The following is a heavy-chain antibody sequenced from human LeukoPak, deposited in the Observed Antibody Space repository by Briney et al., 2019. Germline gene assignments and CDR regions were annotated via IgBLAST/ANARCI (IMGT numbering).Heavy chain of an antibody. J-gene: IGHJ5*02. V-gene: IGHV4-34*01. CDR2: INHSGST. CDR3: ARVVQLWLPRQSPYNWFDP. CDR1: GGSFSGYY. Sequence: SETLSLTCAVYGGSFSGYYWSWIRQPPGKGLEWIGEINHSGSTNYNPSLKSRVTISVDTSKNQFSLKLSSVTAADTAVYYCARVVQLWLPRQSPYNWFDPWGQGTLVTVSS. D-gene: IGHD5-18*01.